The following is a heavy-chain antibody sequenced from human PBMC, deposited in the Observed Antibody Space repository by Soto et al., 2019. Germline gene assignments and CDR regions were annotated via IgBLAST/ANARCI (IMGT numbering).Heavy chain of an antibody. D-gene: IGHD5-18*01. CDR1: GGSISSGGYY. Sequence: SETLSLTCTVSGGSISSGGYYWSWIRQHPGKGLEWIGYIYYSGSTYYNPSLKSRVTISVDTSKNQFSLKLSSVTAADTAVYYCARTAGYSYGLTYGMDVWGQGTTVTVSS. CDR2: IYYSGST. CDR3: ARTAGYSYGLTYGMDV. J-gene: IGHJ6*02. V-gene: IGHV4-31*03.